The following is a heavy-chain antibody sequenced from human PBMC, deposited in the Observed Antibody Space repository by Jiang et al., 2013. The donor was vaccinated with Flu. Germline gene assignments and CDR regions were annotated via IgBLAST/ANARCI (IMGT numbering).Heavy chain of an antibody. V-gene: IGHV4-39*01. CDR1: GGSISSSSYY. CDR3: ARHVGQQLVMGWFDP. D-gene: IGHD6-13*01. J-gene: IGHJ5*02. CDR2: IYYSGST. Sequence: PGLVKPSETLSLTCTVSGGSISSSSYYWGWIRQPPGKGLEWIGSIYYSGSTYYNPSLKSRVTISVDTSKNQFSLKLSSVTAADTAVYYCARHVGQQLVMGWFDPWGQGTLVTVSS.